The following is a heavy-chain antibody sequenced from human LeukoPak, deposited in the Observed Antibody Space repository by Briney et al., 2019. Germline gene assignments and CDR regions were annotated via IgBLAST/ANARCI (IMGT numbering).Heavy chain of an antibody. CDR1: GGTFSSYT. V-gene: IGHV1-69*04. Sequence: SVKVSCKASGGTFSSYTISWVRRAPGQGLEWMGRIIPILGIANYAQKFQGRVTITADKSTCTAYMELSSLRSEDTAVYYCAREGGMVRGTNFYWGQGTLVTVSS. CDR3: AREGGMVRGTNFY. J-gene: IGHJ4*02. CDR2: IIPILGIA. D-gene: IGHD3-10*01.